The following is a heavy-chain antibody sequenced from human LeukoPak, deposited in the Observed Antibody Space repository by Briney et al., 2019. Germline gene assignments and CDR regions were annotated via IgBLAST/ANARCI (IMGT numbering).Heavy chain of an antibody. V-gene: IGHV1-46*01. CDR3: AKDLGGYSYGLFDY. CDR1: GYTFTCYY. J-gene: IGHJ4*02. D-gene: IGHD5-18*01. CDR2: INPSGGST. Sequence: ASVKVSCKASGYTFTCYYMHWVRQPPGQGLEWVGIINPSGGSTSDAQKFQVRVTMTRDTSTSTVYMELSSLRAEDTAVYDCAKDLGGYSYGLFDYWGQGTLVTVSS.